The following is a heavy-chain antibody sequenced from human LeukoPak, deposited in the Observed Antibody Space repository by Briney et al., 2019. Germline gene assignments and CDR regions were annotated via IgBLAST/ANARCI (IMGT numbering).Heavy chain of an antibody. CDR2: IYYSGST. J-gene: IGHJ4*02. CDR3: ASHIVGASHY. CDR1: GGSISSYY. D-gene: IGHD1-26*01. V-gene: IGHV4-59*01. Sequence: SETLSLTCTVSGGSISSYYLSWIRQPPGKGLEWIGYIYYSGSTNYNPSLKSRVTISVDTSKNQFSLKLSSVTAADTAVYYCASHIVGASHYWGQGTLVTVSS.